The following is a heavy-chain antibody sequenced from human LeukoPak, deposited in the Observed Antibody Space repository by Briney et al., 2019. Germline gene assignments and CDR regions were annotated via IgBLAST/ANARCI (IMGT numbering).Heavy chain of an antibody. V-gene: IGHV3-23*01. CDR2: ISASGTGT. Sequence: PGGSLRPSCAASGFTFSTYAMTWVRQAPGKGLEWVSVISASGTGTYYANSVKGRFTISRDNSKNTLYLQMNSLRDEDTAIYHCAKSGRDYSDISAFDFWGQGTMVVVSS. CDR1: GFTFSTYA. CDR3: AKSGRDYSDISAFDF. J-gene: IGHJ3*01. D-gene: IGHD3-22*01.